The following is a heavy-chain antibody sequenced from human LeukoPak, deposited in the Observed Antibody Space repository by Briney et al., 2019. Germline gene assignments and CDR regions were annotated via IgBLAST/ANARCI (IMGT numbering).Heavy chain of an antibody. J-gene: IGHJ4*02. CDR1: GFTFSSYT. CDR2: ISGSNI. V-gene: IGHV3-21*01. D-gene: IGHD2-2*01. CDR3: ARLCRGNQLAGFDS. Sequence: GGSLRLSCAASGFTFSSYTMHWIRQAPGKGLEWVSSISGSNIFYADSVKGRFTVSRDNAKDSLYLQMNSLRAEDTAVYYCARLCRGNQLAGFDSWGQGTLVTVSS.